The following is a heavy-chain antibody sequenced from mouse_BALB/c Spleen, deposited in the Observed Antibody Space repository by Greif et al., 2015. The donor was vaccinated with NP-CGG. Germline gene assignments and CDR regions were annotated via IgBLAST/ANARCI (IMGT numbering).Heavy chain of an antibody. V-gene: IGHV1S135*01. Sequence: EMKLMESGPELVKPGASMKISCKASGYSFTGYTMNWVKQSHGKNLEWIGLINPYNGGTSYNQKFKGKATLTVDKSFSTAYMELLSLTSEDSAVYYCARLDYYGYWYFDVWGAGTTVTVSS. CDR1: GYSFTGYT. J-gene: IGHJ1*01. CDR3: ARLDYYGYWYFDV. CDR2: INPYNGGT. D-gene: IGHD1-1*01.